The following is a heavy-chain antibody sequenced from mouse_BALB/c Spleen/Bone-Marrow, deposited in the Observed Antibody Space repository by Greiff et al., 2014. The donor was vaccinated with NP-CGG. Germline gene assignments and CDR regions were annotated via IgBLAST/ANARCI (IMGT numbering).Heavy chain of an antibody. Sequence: EVQLVESGGGLVQPGGSLKLSCAASGFTFSSYGMSWVRQTPDKRLELVATINSNGGSTYYPDSVKGRFTISRDTAKNTLYLQMSSLKSEETAMYYCVRGNYGNYVDYLDFWGQGTTLTVSS. J-gene: IGHJ2*01. CDR1: GFTFSSYG. V-gene: IGHV5-6-3*01. CDR2: INSNGGST. CDR3: VRGNYGNYVDYLDF. D-gene: IGHD2-1*01.